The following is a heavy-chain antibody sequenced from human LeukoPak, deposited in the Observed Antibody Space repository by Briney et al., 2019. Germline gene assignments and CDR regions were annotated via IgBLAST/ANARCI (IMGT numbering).Heavy chain of an antibody. D-gene: IGHD2-21*01. CDR1: GFDFSDYY. V-gene: IGHV3-11*01. CDR3: ARTNKNSCYFSRRSTWGCAFDI. CDR2: ISGGGTTL. Sequence: GGSLRLSCAVSGFDFSDYYMTWIRQAPGKGLEWISYISGGGTTLYYADRVKGRFTISRDNANNLLYLQMNSLRAEDTALYYCARTNKNSCYFSRRSTWGCAFDIWGHGTMVTVSS. J-gene: IGHJ3*02.